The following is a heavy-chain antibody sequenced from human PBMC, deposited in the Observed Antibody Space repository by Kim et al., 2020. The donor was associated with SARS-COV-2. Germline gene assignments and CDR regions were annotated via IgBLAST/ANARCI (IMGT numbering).Heavy chain of an antibody. J-gene: IGHJ6*01. CDR1: GFTFSDYY. Sequence: GGSLRLSCAASGFTFSDYYMSWIRQAPGKGLEWVSSISSSSGCTNYADSVKGRFTISRDNAKDSLYLQMNSLRVEDTAVYYCARDGDIFDWWCCWDVYY. D-gene: IGHD2-8*02. CDR3: ARDGDIFDWWCCWDVYY. CDR2: ISSSSGCT. V-gene: IGHV3-11*05.